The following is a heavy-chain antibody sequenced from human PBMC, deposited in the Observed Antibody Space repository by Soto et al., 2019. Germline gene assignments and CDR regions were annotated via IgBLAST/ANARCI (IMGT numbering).Heavy chain of an antibody. CDR2: ISAFNGNT. CDR3: ARDPRAYSFDYWRTSWFDP. Sequence: QVQLVQPGAEVKKPGASVKVSCKTSGYTFTSYGLCWVRQAPGQGLEWMGWISAFNGNTNYAQKLQGRLTMTTDTSTSTGYMELRSLRSDDTAVYYCARDPRAYSFDYWRTSWFDPWGQGTLVTVSS. V-gene: IGHV1-18*01. J-gene: IGHJ5*02. CDR1: GYTFTSYG. D-gene: IGHD5-18*01.